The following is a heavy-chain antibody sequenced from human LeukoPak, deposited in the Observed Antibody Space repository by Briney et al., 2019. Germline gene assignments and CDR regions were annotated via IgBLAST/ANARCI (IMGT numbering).Heavy chain of an antibody. V-gene: IGHV3-7*01. J-gene: IGHJ6*02. CDR2: IKQDGSEK. Sequence: PGGSLRLSCAASGFTFSSYWMSWVRQAPGKGLEWVANIKQDGSEKYYVDSVKGRFTISRDNAKNSLYLQMNSLRAEDTAVYYCARVTPYPIAVAGTESYGVDVWGQGTTVTVSS. CDR3: ARVTPYPIAVAGTESYGVDV. D-gene: IGHD6-19*01. CDR1: GFTFSSYW.